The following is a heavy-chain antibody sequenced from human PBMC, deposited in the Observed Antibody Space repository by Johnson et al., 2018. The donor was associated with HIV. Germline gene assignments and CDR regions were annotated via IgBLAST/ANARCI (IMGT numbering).Heavy chain of an antibody. Sequence: EVQLVESGGGLVQPGRSLRLSCAASGFTFDDYGMSWVRQAPGKGLEWVSGINWNGGSTGYADSVKGRFTISRDNAKNSLYLQMNNLRAEDTALYYCARERRSTNTWYVRDAFDIWGQGTMVTVSS. J-gene: IGHJ3*02. V-gene: IGHV3-20*04. CDR3: ARERRSTNTWYVRDAFDI. D-gene: IGHD2-2*01. CDR2: INWNGGST. CDR1: GFTFDDYG.